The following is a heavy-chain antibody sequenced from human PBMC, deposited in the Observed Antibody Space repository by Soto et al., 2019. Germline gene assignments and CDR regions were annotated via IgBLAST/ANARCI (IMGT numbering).Heavy chain of an antibody. Sequence: QVQLVQSGAEVKKPGASVKVSCKASGYTFTNYGISWVRQAPGQGLEWMGWINAYIGNTKYAQKLQGRLTMTTDTXTNTAYMELRSLRSDDTAVYYCARMGLRGAYDWFDPWGQGTLVTVSS. CDR3: ARMGLRGAYDWFDP. V-gene: IGHV1-18*01. CDR2: INAYIGNT. J-gene: IGHJ5*02. CDR1: GYTFTNYG. D-gene: IGHD1-26*01.